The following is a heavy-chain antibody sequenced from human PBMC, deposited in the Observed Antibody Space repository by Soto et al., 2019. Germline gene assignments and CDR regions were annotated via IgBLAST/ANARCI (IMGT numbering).Heavy chain of an antibody. CDR2: IYPGDSDT. Sequence: PGESLKISCKASGYTFTTHWIGWVRQMPGKGLEWMGVIYPGDSDTTYSPSFQGQVTISADKSINTAYLQWSSLKASDTAIYYCARLKGDCTDTTCHANWFDPWGQGTLVTVSS. J-gene: IGHJ5*02. CDR1: GYTFTTHW. CDR3: ARLKGDCTDTTCHANWFDP. D-gene: IGHD2-8*02. V-gene: IGHV5-51*01.